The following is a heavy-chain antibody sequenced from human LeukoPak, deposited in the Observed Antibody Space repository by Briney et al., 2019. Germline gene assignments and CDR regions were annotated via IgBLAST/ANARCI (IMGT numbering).Heavy chain of an antibody. Sequence: PGGSLRLSCAASGFPFSSYEMNWVRQAPGKGLEWVSYISSSGSTIYYADSVKGRFTISRDNAKNSLYLQMNSLRAEDTAVYYCARDVSSRVRATDYWGQGTLVTVSS. CDR3: ARDVSSRVRATDY. J-gene: IGHJ4*02. V-gene: IGHV3-48*03. D-gene: IGHD5/OR15-5a*01. CDR2: ISSSGSTI. CDR1: GFPFSSYE.